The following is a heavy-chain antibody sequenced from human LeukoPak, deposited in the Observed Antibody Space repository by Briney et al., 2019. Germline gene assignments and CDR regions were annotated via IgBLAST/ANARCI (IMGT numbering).Heavy chain of an antibody. CDR2: IKSKTDGGTT. V-gene: IGHV3-15*01. D-gene: IGHD5-12*01. Sequence: GGSLRLSCAASGFTFSNAWMSWVRQAPGKGLEWVGRIKSKTDGGTTDYAAPVKGRFTISRDDSKNTLYLQMNSLKTEDTAVYYCTTDLVYSGYDFEVVDYWGQGTLVTVSS. CDR3: TTDLVYSGYDFEVVDY. CDR1: GFTFSNAW. J-gene: IGHJ4*02.